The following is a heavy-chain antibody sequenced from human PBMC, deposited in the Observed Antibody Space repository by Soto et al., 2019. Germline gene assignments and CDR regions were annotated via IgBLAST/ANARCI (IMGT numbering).Heavy chain of an antibody. V-gene: IGHV2-26*01. CDR1: GLSLRNKGVG. Sequence: QVTLRESGPVLVKPTETLTLTCAVSGLSLRNKGVGVSWFRQPPGKALEWLAHIFSKDEKSYNTSLRSRLSIWKDILQSQFVLMMTNIDPVDTGTYIDARIAESFDSCVPGTLVTVSS. J-gene: IGHJ5*01. CDR2: IFSKDEK. CDR3: ARIAESFDS.